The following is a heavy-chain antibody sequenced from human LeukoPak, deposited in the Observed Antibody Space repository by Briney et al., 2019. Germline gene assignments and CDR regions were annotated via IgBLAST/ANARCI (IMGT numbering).Heavy chain of an antibody. J-gene: IGHJ4*02. V-gene: IGHV1-18*01. CDR2: ISAYNGNT. D-gene: IGHD3-22*01. CDR1: GYTFTSYG. CDR3: ARVYDSSGYYFFDY. Sequence: ASVKVPCKASGYTFTSYGISWVRQAPGQGLEWMGWISAYNGNTNYAQKLQGRVTMTTDTSTSTAYMELRSLRSDDTAVYYCARVYDSSGYYFFDYWGQGTLVTVSS.